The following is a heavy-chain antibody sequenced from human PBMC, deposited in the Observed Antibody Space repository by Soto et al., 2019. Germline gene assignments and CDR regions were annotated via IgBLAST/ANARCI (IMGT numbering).Heavy chain of an antibody. Sequence: QGQLVQSGAEVKKPGASVKVACKASGYTFTSYDINWVRQATGQGFEYLGWMHPNSGNTGYVKTFQGRVTMTRDSSMSTAYMEMSSLRSEDTAVYYCARVIKYGDYSRWFDPWGPGTLVTVSS. V-gene: IGHV1-8*01. D-gene: IGHD4-17*01. J-gene: IGHJ5*02. CDR3: ARVIKYGDYSRWFDP. CDR2: MHPNSGNT. CDR1: GYTFTSYD.